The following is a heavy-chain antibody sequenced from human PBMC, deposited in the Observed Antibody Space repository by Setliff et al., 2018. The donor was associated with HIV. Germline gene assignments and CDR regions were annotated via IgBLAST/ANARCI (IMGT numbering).Heavy chain of an antibody. CDR2: IYDSEST. CDR1: GDSISSGDYY. V-gene: IGHV4-30-4*08. Sequence: SETLSLTCSVSGDSISSGDYYWSWIRQPPGKGLEWIGNIYDSESTYYNPSLKSRVTLSVDTSKNQFSLKLSSVTAADTAVYYCARDGYSSSWYVISGSFDYWGQGILVTVSS. J-gene: IGHJ4*02. CDR3: ARDGYSSSWYVISGSFDY. D-gene: IGHD6-13*01.